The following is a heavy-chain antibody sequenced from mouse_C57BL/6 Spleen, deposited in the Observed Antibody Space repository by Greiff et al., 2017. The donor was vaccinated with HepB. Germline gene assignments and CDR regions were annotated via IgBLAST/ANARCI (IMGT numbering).Heavy chain of an antibody. D-gene: IGHD3-1*01. CDR3: ARSGDAWEDLFAY. J-gene: IGHJ3*01. Sequence: VHVKQSGAELVKPGASVKLSCTASGFNIKDYYMHWVKQRTEQGLEWIGRIDPEDGETKYAPKFQGKATITADTSSNTAYLQLSSLTSEDTAVYYCARSGDAWEDLFAYWGQGTLVTVSA. CDR1: GFNIKDYY. CDR2: IDPEDGET. V-gene: IGHV14-2*01.